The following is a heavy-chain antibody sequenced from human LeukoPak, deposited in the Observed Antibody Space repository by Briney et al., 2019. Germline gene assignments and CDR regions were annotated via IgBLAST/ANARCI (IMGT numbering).Heavy chain of an antibody. D-gene: IGHD6-19*01. CDR3: VRGSNGWSGMDV. V-gene: IGHV3-74*01. Sequence: GGSLRLSCAVSGFTFSSYWMYWVRQAPGKGLEWHSRLNGNGDSTNYEDSVKGRFTISRDNAKSTLYLQMNSLRAEDTAIYYCVRGSNGWSGMDVWGQGTTVTVSS. CDR1: GFTFSSYW. J-gene: IGHJ6*02. CDR2: LNGNGDST.